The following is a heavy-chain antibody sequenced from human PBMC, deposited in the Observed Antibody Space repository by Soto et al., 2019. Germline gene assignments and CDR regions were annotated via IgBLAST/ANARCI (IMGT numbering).Heavy chain of an antibody. V-gene: IGHV3-33*01. Sequence: AGGFLRLSCAASGFTFSSYGMHWVRQAPGKGLEWVAVIWYDGSNKYYADSVKGRFTISRDNSKNTLYLQMNSLRAEDTAVYYCARDKRPAVTKPNWFDPWGQGTLVTVSS. J-gene: IGHJ5*02. D-gene: IGHD6-13*01. CDR1: GFTFSSYG. CDR3: ARDKRPAVTKPNWFDP. CDR2: IWYDGSNK.